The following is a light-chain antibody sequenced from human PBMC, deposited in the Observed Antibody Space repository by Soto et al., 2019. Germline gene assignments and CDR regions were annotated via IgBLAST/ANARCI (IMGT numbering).Light chain of an antibody. CDR3: SSYAGSSTLNV. CDR1: SSDVGGYNY. CDR2: EVT. V-gene: IGLV2-8*01. J-gene: IGLJ1*01. Sequence: QSVLTQPPSASGSPGQSVTISCTGTSSDVGGYNYVSWYQQHPGKVPKLMIYEVTKRPSGVPDRFSGSKSGKTASLTVSGLQAEDEADYYCSSYAGSSTLNVFGTGTKVTVL.